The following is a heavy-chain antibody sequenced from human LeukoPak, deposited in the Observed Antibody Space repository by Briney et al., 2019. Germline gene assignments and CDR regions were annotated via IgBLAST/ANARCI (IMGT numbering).Heavy chain of an antibody. CDR3: ARADYYYDSSGYCLFDY. CDR2: IYHSGST. V-gene: IGHV4-38-2*02. D-gene: IGHD3-22*01. J-gene: IGHJ4*02. CDR1: GYSISSGYY. Sequence: SETLSLTCTVSGYSISSGYYWGWIRQPPGKGLEWIGSIYHSGSTYYNPSLKSRVTISVDTSKNQFSLKLSSVTAADTAVYYCARADYYYDSSGYCLFDYWGQGTLVTVSS.